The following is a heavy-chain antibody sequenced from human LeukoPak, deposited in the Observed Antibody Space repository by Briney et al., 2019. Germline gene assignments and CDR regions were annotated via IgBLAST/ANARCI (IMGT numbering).Heavy chain of an antibody. CDR2: IYYSGST. D-gene: IGHD1-7*01. J-gene: IGHJ4*02. V-gene: IGHV4-39*01. CDR3: ARPREELPGNYFDY. CDR1: FNSIRSSSYY. Sequence: PSETLSLTCTVSFNSIRSSSYYWGWIRQPPGKGLEWIGSIYYSGSTYYNPSLKSRVTISVDTSKNQFSLKLSSVTAADTAVYYCARPREELPGNYFDYWGQGTLVTVSS.